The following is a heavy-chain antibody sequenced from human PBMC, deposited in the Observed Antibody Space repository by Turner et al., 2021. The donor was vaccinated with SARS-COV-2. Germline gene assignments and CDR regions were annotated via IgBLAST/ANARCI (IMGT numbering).Heavy chain of an antibody. J-gene: IGHJ4*02. CDR1: GGTFSSYA. Sequence: QVHLVQSVAEVKKPRSSGKVSCKASGGTFSSYAISWVRQAPGPGLGWMGGIITILGTANYAQKFPGRVTITAVASTSTAYMEVSSLRSEDTAVYYCAGNYGDSEDDYWGQGTLVTVSS. D-gene: IGHD4-17*01. CDR2: IITILGTA. CDR3: AGNYGDSEDDY. V-gene: IGHV1-69*01.